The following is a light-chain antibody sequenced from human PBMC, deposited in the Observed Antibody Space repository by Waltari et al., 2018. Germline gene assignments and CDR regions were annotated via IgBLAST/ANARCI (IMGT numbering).Light chain of an antibody. V-gene: IGKV4-1*01. J-gene: IGKJ3*01. CDR2: WAS. CDR1: QSVLYSSNNKNY. CDR3: HQYYNTPFT. Sequence: DIVMTQSPDSLAVSLGERATINCKSSQSVLYSSNNKNYLAWYKQKPGQPPKLRIYWASTRESGVPDRFSGSGSGTDFTLTISSLQAEDVAVYYCHQYYNTPFTFGPGTKVDIK.